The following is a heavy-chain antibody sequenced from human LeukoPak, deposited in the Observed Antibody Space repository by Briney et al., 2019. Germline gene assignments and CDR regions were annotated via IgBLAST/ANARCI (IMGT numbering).Heavy chain of an antibody. D-gene: IGHD3-16*02. Sequence: PGGSLRLSCAASGFTFSSYEMNWVRQAPGKGLVWVSRINSDGSSTSYADSVKGRFTISRDNSKNTLYLQMNSLRAEDTAVYYCARDGGDYVWGSYRSNSPDYWGQGTLVTVSS. CDR1: GFTFSSYE. CDR3: ARDGGDYVWGSYRSNSPDY. V-gene: IGHV3-74*01. J-gene: IGHJ4*02. CDR2: INSDGSST.